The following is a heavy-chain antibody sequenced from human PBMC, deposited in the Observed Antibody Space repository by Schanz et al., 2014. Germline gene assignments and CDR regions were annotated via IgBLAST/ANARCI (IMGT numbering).Heavy chain of an antibody. CDR2: IYSRGSS. Sequence: QVQLQESGPGLVKPSQTLSLTCTVSGGSISSATYYWSWVRQPAGKGLEWIGRIYSRGSSTYNPSRKRRGPISLDPSKTQFSLTLTSLTAADTAVYYCARDTTWRLDLWGRGTLVTVSS. CDR3: ARDTTWRLDL. CDR1: GGSISSATYY. V-gene: IGHV4-61*02. J-gene: IGHJ2*01. D-gene: IGHD1-1*01.